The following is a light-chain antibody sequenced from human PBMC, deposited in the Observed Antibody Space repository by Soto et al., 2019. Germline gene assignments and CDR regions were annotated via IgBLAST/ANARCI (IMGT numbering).Light chain of an antibody. Sequence: EIVMTQSPAALSVSPGERVTLSCRASESLSTYLAWYQHKPGQAPRLLIYGSSTTATGIPARFSGSGSATDFTLTISSLQSEDFAVYYCQSYNDWPFSFGQGTKVEIK. J-gene: IGKJ2*01. CDR1: ESLSTY. CDR2: GSS. CDR3: QSYNDWPFS. V-gene: IGKV3-15*01.